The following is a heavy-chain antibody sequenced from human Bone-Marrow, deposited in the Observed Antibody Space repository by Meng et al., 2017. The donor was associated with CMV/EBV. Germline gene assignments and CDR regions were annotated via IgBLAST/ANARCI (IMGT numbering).Heavy chain of an antibody. V-gene: IGHV4-38-2*02. D-gene: IGHD3-10*01. CDR3: ARQLIYYYGADV. CDR2: IYHSGST. Sequence: SETLSLTCTVSGYSISSGYYWGWIRQPPGKGLEWIGSIYHSGSTYYNPSLKSRVTISIDTSKKQFSLRLRSVTAADTAVFYCARQLIYYYGADVWGQGTTVTVSS. CDR1: GYSISSGYY. J-gene: IGHJ6*02.